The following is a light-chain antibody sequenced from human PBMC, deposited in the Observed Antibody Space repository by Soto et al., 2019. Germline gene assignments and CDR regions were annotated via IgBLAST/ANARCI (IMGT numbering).Light chain of an antibody. J-gene: IGKJ1*01. CDR2: GAS. CDR3: QQYGSSPVT. V-gene: IGKV3-20*01. Sequence: EIVLTQSPGTLSLSPGERATLSCRASQSVSSSYLAWYQQQPDQPPMLLIYGASSRATGIPDRFSGSGSGTDFTLTISRLEPEDFAAYYCQQYGSSPVTFGQGTKLEIK. CDR1: QSVSSSY.